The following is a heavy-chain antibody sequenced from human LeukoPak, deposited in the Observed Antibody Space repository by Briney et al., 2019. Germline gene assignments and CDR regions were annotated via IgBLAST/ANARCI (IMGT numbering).Heavy chain of an antibody. Sequence: PGGSLRLSCAASGFTFSSYAMNWVRQAPGKGLEWVSVISYTGSSTYYADSVKGRFTISRDNSKNTLYLQMNSLRAEDTAIYCCGKGTVAGTWGNNWFDPWGQGTLVTVSS. V-gene: IGHV3-23*01. J-gene: IGHJ5*02. D-gene: IGHD3-16*01. CDR1: GFTFSSYA. CDR2: ISYTGSST. CDR3: GKGTVAGTWGNNWFDP.